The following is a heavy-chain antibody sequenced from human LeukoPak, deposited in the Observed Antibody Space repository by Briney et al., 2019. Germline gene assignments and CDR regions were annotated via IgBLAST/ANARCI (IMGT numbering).Heavy chain of an antibody. V-gene: IGHV3-23*01. CDR3: AKDRGYSSSWYRGFGAFDI. D-gene: IGHD6-13*01. Sequence: GASLTLSCAASGLTLSSYAMGWVRQPPGKGLEWVSAIIGSGGNTYYADSVQGRFTISRDNSKNTLYLQMNSLRAEDTAVYYCAKDRGYSSSWYRGFGAFDIWGQGTMVTVSS. CDR1: GLTLSSYA. CDR2: IIGSGGNT. J-gene: IGHJ3*02.